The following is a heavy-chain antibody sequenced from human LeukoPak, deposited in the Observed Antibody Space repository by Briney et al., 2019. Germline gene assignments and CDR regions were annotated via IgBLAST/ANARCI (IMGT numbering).Heavy chain of an antibody. Sequence: PGGSLRLSCAASGFTFSSYAMSWVRQAPGKGLEWVSSSGDNTRYADSEKGRFTISRDNSKNTLDLQMNGLRAEDTAVYYCAKSWRYYDSSNYYAFDIWGQGTMVTVSS. CDR3: AKSWRYYDSSNYYAFDI. CDR1: GFTFSSYA. V-gene: IGHV3-23*01. D-gene: IGHD3-22*01. CDR2: SGDNT. J-gene: IGHJ3*02.